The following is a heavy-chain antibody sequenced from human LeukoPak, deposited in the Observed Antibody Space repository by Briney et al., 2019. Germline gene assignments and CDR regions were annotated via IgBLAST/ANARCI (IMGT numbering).Heavy chain of an antibody. J-gene: IGHJ4*02. D-gene: IGHD3-10*01. Sequence: PSETLSLTCTVSGGSIDSITYYWGWIRQPPGTGLEWIGYIYYSGSTYYNPSLKSRVTISVDTSKNQFSLKLSSVTAADTAVYYCARGPYTAGLGSYYFDYWGQGTLVTVS. V-gene: IGHV4-31*03. CDR2: IYYSGST. CDR1: GGSIDSITYY. CDR3: ARGPYTAGLGSYYFDY.